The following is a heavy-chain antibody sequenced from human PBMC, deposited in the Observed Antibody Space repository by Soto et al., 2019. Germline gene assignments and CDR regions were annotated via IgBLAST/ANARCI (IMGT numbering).Heavy chain of an antibody. Sequence: ASVKVSCKASGGTFSSYAISWVRQAPGQGLEWMGGIIPIFGTANYAQKSQGRVTITADESTSTAYMELSSLRSEDTAVYYCARVTSSSGWYLSDYWGQGTLVTVSS. V-gene: IGHV1-69*13. D-gene: IGHD6-19*01. CDR2: IIPIFGTA. CDR1: GGTFSSYA. J-gene: IGHJ4*02. CDR3: ARVTSSSGWYLSDY.